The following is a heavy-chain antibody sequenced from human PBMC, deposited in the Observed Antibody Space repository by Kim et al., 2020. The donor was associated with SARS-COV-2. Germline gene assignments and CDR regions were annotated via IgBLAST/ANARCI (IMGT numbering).Heavy chain of an antibody. D-gene: IGHD3-9*01. V-gene: IGHV1-69*13. CDR3: ARDEGRDYDILTGYFTGRYYYYDGMDV. CDR1: GGTFSSYA. Sequence: SVKVSCKASGGTFSSYAISWVRQAPGQGLEWMGGIIPIFGTANYAQKFQGRVTITADESTSTAYMELSSLRSEDTPVYYCARDEGRDYDILTGYFTGRYYYYDGMDVWGQGTTVTVSS. J-gene: IGHJ6*02. CDR2: IIPIFGTA.